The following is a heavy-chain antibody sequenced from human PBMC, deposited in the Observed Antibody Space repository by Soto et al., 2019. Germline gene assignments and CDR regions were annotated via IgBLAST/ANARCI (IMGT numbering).Heavy chain of an antibody. Sequence: QVQSVEFGGGVVQPGTSLRLSCAVSGFTFSNHGMHWVRQAPGKGLEWVAFISYAGRNKDYADSLKGRFTISSDNFKDTLFLQMNTLRGDDTAVYYCARDRGWSRSHYFDSWGQGTLVTVSS. J-gene: IGHJ4*02. CDR2: ISYAGRNK. CDR1: GFTFSNHG. CDR3: ARDRGWSRSHYFDS. D-gene: IGHD2-15*01. V-gene: IGHV3-33*01.